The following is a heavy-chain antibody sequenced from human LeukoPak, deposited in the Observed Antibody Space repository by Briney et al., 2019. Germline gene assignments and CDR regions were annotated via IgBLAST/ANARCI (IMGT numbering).Heavy chain of an antibody. D-gene: IGHD1-26*01. CDR2: ISSSSSYI. J-gene: IGHJ5*02. V-gene: IGHV3-21*01. Sequence: PGGSLRLSCAASGFTFSSYSMNWVRQAPGKGLEWVSSISSSSSYIYYADSVKGRFTISRDNAKNSLYLQMNSLRAEDTAVYYCARDGSIVGATNWFDPWGQGALVPVSS. CDR3: ARDGSIVGATNWFDP. CDR1: GFTFSSYS.